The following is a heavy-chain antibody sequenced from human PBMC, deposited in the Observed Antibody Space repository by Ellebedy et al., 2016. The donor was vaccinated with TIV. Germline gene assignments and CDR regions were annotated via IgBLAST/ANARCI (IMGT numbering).Heavy chain of an antibody. CDR1: GFTFSSSS. J-gene: IGHJ4*02. V-gene: IGHV3-48*02. CDR3: TTDYYDNSGYRMLGGY. CDR2: ISGRSNII. Sequence: GGSLRLSXAASGFTFSSSSMNWVRQAPRKGLEWLSYISGRSNIIYYADSVRGRFTISRDNAKNSLYLQMSSLRDEDTAVYYCTTDYYDNSGYRMLGGYWGQGTLVTVSS. D-gene: IGHD3-22*01.